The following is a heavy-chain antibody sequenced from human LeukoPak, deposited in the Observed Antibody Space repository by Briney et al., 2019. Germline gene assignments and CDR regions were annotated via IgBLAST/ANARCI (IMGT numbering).Heavy chain of an antibody. J-gene: IGHJ4*02. Sequence: ASVKVSCKVSGYTLTELSMHWVRQAPGKGLEWMGGFDPEDGETIYGQKFQGRVTMTEDTSTDTAYMELSSLRSEDTAVYYCATVTTMVRGVITPFDYWGQGTLVTVSS. V-gene: IGHV1-24*01. CDR3: ATVTTMVRGVITPFDY. D-gene: IGHD3-10*01. CDR2: FDPEDGET. CDR1: GYTLTELS.